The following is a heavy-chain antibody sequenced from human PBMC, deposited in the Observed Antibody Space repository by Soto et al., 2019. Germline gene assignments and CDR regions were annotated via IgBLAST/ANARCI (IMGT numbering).Heavy chain of an antibody. CDR2: IYYSGST. J-gene: IGHJ5*02. CDR3: AREWGRYCSGGSCYLSWFDP. D-gene: IGHD2-15*01. CDR1: GGSISSGGYY. Sequence: SETLSLTCTVSGGSISSGGYYWSWIRQHPGKGLEWIGYIYYSGSTYYNPSLKSRVTISVDTSKNQFSLKLSSVTAADTAVYYCAREWGRYCSGGSCYLSWFDPWGQGTLVTAPQ. V-gene: IGHV4-31*03.